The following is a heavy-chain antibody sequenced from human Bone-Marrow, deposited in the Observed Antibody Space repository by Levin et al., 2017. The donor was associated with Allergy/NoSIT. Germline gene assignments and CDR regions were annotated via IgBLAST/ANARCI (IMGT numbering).Heavy chain of an antibody. CDR3: ARMWQGSNIYNGLDV. Sequence: SCAGSGFNFGVYAIHWVRQAPGKGLEWVAGIWFDGRIKYYADSVKGRFTISRDNSENTVYVQMSSLRAEDTAVYYCARMWQGSNIYNGLDVWGQGTTVTVSS. J-gene: IGHJ6*02. D-gene: IGHD2/OR15-2a*01. CDR1: GFNFGVYA. V-gene: IGHV3-33*01. CDR2: IWFDGRIK.